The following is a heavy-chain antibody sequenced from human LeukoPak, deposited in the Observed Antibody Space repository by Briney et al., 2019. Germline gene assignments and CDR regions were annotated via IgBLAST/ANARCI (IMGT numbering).Heavy chain of an antibody. J-gene: IGHJ6*03. Sequence: ASVKVSCKASGYTFTGYYMHWVRQAPGQGLEWIGWINPNSGGTNYAQKFQGRVTMTRDTSISTAYMELSRLRSDDTAVYYCARQLHYYYYYMDVWGKGTTVTVSS. CDR3: ARQLHYYYYYMDV. D-gene: IGHD1-1*01. V-gene: IGHV1-2*02. CDR1: GYTFTGYY. CDR2: INPNSGGT.